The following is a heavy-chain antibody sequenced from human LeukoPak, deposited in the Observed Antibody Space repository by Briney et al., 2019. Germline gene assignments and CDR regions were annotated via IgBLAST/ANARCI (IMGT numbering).Heavy chain of an antibody. D-gene: IGHD1-26*01. CDR1: EFSVGSNY. V-gene: IGHV3-30*02. Sequence: GGSLRLSCAASEFSVGSNYMTWVRQAPGKGLEWVAFIWSDGSNKYYADSVKGRYTISRDNSKNTLYLQMNSLRPEDTAVYYCAKSLGATRGYFEHWGQGTLVTVSS. CDR2: IWSDGSNK. CDR3: AKSLGATRGYFEH. J-gene: IGHJ4*02.